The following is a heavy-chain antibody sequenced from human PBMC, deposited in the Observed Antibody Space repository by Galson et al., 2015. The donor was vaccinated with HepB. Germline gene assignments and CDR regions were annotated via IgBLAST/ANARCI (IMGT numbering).Heavy chain of an antibody. J-gene: IGHJ6*02. CDR1: GGTFRTNV. V-gene: IGHV1-69*13. Sequence: SVKVSCKVSGGTFRTNVISWVRQAPGQGLEWMGGIIPIFRTANYAQKFQGRVTITADESTSTAYMEMSSLRSEDTAVYYCALRLQANYYYYYGMDVWGQGTTVTVSS. CDR2: IIPIFRTA. D-gene: IGHD4-11*01. CDR3: ALRLQANYYYYYGMDV.